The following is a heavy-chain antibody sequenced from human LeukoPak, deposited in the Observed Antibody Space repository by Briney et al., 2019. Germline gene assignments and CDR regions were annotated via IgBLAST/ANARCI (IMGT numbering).Heavy chain of an antibody. J-gene: IGHJ3*02. D-gene: IGHD5-24*01. Sequence: SETLSLTCTVSGGSISSGDYYWSWIRQPPGKGLEWVANIYYTGTTNYNPSLKSRVAISVDTSKNQFSLRLSSVTAADTAVYYCARHRDGCNWGAFDIWGQGIMVTVSS. CDR1: GGSISSGDYY. CDR2: IYYTGTT. V-gene: IGHV4-61*08. CDR3: ARHRDGCNWGAFDI.